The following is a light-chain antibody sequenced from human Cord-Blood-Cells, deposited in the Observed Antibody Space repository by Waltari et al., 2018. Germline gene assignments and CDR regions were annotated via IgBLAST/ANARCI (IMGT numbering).Light chain of an antibody. CDR1: PSVSSSS. CDR3: QQYGSSRT. Sequence: EIVLTQSPGTLSLSPGESATLSCRASPSVSSSSLAGYQQTPGQAPRLLIYGASSRAPGIPDRFSGSGSGTDFTLTISRLEPEDFAVYYCQQYGSSRTFGQGTKVEIK. CDR2: GAS. J-gene: IGKJ1*01. V-gene: IGKV3-20*01.